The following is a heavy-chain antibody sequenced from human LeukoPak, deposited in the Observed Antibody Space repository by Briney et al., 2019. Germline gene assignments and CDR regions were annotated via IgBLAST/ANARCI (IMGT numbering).Heavy chain of an antibody. CDR1: GFTFSTYW. V-gene: IGHV3-7*01. J-gene: IGHJ6*02. CDR3: ARDALHYYGMDV. Sequence: PGGSLRLSCAASGFTFSTYWMSWVRQAPGKGLEWVANIKQDGSEKYYVDSVKGRFTISRDNANNSLYLQMNSLRADDTALYYCARDALHYYGMDVWGQGTTVTVSS. CDR2: IKQDGSEK. D-gene: IGHD2-15*01.